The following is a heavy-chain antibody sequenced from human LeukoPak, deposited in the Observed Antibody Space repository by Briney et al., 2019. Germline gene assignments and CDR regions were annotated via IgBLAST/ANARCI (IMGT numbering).Heavy chain of an antibody. Sequence: QSGGSLRLSCAASGFTFSSYAMHWVRQAPGKGLEWVAVISYDGSNKYYADSVKGRFTISRDNSKNTLYLQMNSLRAEDTAVYYCARVAVAGHFDYWGQGTLVTVSS. CDR2: ISYDGSNK. J-gene: IGHJ4*02. V-gene: IGHV3-30-3*01. CDR1: GFTFSSYA. CDR3: ARVAVAGHFDY. D-gene: IGHD6-19*01.